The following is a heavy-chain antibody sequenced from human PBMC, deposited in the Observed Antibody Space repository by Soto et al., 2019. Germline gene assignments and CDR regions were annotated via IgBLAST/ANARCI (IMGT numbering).Heavy chain of an antibody. CDR2: IKQDGSEK. Sequence: VQLVESGGGLVQPGRSLRLSCAASGITFSMYWLTWVRQAPGKGLEWVANIKQDGSEKYFVDSVRGRFTISRDNAKNSLYLQMNSLRPDDTAVYYCANFGSDAYGHYFDHWGHGTLVTVSS. CDR3: ANFGSDAYGHYFDH. D-gene: IGHD4-17*01. J-gene: IGHJ4*01. CDR1: GITFSMYW. V-gene: IGHV3-7*01.